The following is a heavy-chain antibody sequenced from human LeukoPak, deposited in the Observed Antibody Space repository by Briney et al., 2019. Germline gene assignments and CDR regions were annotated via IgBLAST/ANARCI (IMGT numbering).Heavy chain of an antibody. CDR3: ASSGPYNWFDP. J-gene: IGHJ5*02. Sequence: SETLSLTCTVSGGSISSYYWSWIRQPPGKGLEWIGYIYYSGSTNYNPSLKSRVTMSVDTSKNQFSLKLSSVTAADTAVYYCASSGPYNWFDPWGQGTLVTVSS. V-gene: IGHV4-59*12. CDR2: IYYSGST. CDR1: GGSISSYY.